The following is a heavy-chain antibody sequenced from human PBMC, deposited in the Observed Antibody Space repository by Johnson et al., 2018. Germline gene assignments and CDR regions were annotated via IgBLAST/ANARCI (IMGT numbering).Heavy chain of an antibody. V-gene: IGHV3-30*18. CDR3: AKRGFPGVAVADDAFDI. CDR2: ISYAGSNK. CDR1: GFTFSSYG. D-gene: IGHD6-19*01. Sequence: QVQLVESGGGVVQPGRSLRLSCAASGFTFSSYGMHWVRQAPGQGLEWVAVISYAGSNKYSADSVKGRFIIARDNSKNTRYLPMNSLRDEYTVVYYCAKRGFPGVAVADDAFDIWGQGTMVTVSS. J-gene: IGHJ3*02.